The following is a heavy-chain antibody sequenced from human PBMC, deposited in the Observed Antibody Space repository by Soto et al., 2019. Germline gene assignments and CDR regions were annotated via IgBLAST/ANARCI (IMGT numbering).Heavy chain of an antibody. V-gene: IGHV3-33*01. CDR1: GFTFSSYG. D-gene: IGHD1-7*01. CDR3: ARESELELFDSYYYGMDV. CDR2: IWYDGSNK. J-gene: IGHJ6*02. Sequence: GGSLRLSCAASGFTFSSYGMHWVRQAPGKGLEWVAVIWYDGSNKYYAESVKGRFTISRDNSKNTPYPQMNSLRAEDTAVYYCARESELELFDSYYYGMDVWGQGTTVTVSS.